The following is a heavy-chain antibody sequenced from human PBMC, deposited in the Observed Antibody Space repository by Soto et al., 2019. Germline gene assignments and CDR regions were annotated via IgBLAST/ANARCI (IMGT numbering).Heavy chain of an antibody. J-gene: IGHJ4*02. D-gene: IGHD2-15*01. CDR3: ARDRNGGSCYSRYSH. Sequence: QVQLVQSGAEVKKPGASVKVSCKASGYTFTSYAIHWVRQAPGQRLEWRGWINAGNGNTRYSEKFQGRVTITRYTSARTAEMERSSLISEDTAVYYCARDRNGGSCYSRYSHLGQGTLVTVSS. CDR2: INAGNGNT. CDR1: GYTFTSYA. V-gene: IGHV1-3*01.